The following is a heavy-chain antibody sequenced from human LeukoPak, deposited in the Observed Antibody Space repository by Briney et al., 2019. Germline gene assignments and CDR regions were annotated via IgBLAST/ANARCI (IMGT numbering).Heavy chain of an antibody. CDR2: IWYDGSNK. D-gene: IGHD5-24*01. Sequence: GRSLRLSCAASGFTFSSYGMHWVRQAPGKGLEWVAVIWYDGSNKYYADSVKGRFTISRDNSKNTLYLQMNSLRAEDTAVYYCARGSRDGYITYWGQGTLVTVSS. CDR1: GFTFSSYG. J-gene: IGHJ4*02. CDR3: ARGSRDGYITY. V-gene: IGHV3-33*01.